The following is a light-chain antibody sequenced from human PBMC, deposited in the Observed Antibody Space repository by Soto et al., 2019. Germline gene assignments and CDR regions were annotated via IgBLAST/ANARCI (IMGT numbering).Light chain of an antibody. V-gene: IGLV2-14*01. CDR1: SGDIGSYNR. CDR3: SSYTNINTRAGV. J-gene: IGLJ1*01. Sequence: QSALTQPASVSGSPGQSITISCTGTSGDIGSYNRVSWYQQHPGKAPKLIIYEVTDRPSGVSNRFSGSKSGNMASLTISGLQAEDEAEYYCSSYTNINTRAGVFGTGTKLTVL. CDR2: EVT.